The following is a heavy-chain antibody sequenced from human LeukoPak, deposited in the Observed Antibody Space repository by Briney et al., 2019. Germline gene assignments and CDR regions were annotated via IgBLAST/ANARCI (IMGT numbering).Heavy chain of an antibody. CDR2: IYHSGST. J-gene: IGHJ6*02. CDR3: ARGYYYDSSGYEDGMDV. V-gene: IGHV4-30-2*01. Sequence: PSETLSLTCAVSGGSISSGGYSWSWIRQPPGKGLEWIGYIYHSGSTYYNPSLKSRVTISVDRSKNQFSLKLTSVTAADTAVYYCARGYYYDSSGYEDGMDVWGQGTTVTVSS. CDR1: GGSISSGGYS. D-gene: IGHD3-22*01.